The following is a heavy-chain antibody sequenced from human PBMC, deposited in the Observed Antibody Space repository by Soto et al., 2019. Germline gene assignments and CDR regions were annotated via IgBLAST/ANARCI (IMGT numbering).Heavy chain of an antibody. D-gene: IGHD2-2*01. Sequence: QVQLVQSAGEVKKPGASVKVSCKASGYSCTSYGISWVRRAPGQGLDWMGWISPYNGHTQFVEKFQGRVTMTTDKSTKTAYMELRNLRSNDTAHYFCARDLTIVPATHPWLANYGMDIWRQFTTVIVSS. V-gene: IGHV1-18*01. CDR3: ARDLTIVPATHPWLANYGMDI. J-gene: IGHJ6*02. CDR2: ISPYNGHT. CDR1: GYSCTSYG.